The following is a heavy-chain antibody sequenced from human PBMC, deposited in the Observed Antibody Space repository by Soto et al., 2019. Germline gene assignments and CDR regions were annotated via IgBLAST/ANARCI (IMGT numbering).Heavy chain of an antibody. Sequence: LRLSCAASGFTFSNAWMSWVRQAPGKGLEWVGRIKSKVDSATTDYAAPVKGRFSISRDDSRNTLYLQMNSLKIEDTAVYYCTTDDPINRNWGQGTLVTVS. CDR2: IKSKVDSATT. J-gene: IGHJ4*02. V-gene: IGHV3-15*01. CDR3: TTDDPINRN. CDR1: GFTFSNAW.